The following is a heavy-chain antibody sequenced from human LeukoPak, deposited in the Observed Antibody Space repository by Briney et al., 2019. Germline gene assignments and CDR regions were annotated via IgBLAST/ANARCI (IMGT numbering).Heavy chain of an antibody. Sequence: ESLRLSCAASGFTFSSYSMTWIRQPPGKGLEWSGSIYHSGSTYYNPSLKSRVTISVDTSKNQFSLKLSSVTAADTAVYYCARAIPGVYYYYYYMDVWGKGTTVTVSS. V-gene: IGHV4-38-2*01. J-gene: IGHJ6*03. CDR1: GFTFSSYS. CDR3: ARAIPGVYYYYYYMDV. D-gene: IGHD3-10*01. CDR2: IYHSGST.